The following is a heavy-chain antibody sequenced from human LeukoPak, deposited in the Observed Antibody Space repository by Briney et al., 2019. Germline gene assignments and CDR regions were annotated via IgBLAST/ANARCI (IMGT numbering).Heavy chain of an antibody. CDR3: ARHGSYSLAF. J-gene: IGHJ4*02. D-gene: IGHD1-26*01. CDR2: IYYIGST. Sequence: SDTLSLTCAVSVGSISSVDYWSWLRQPPGNGLEWIGQIYYIGSTNYNPSLESRVIMSLDKSTNQLSLRFNSVTAADTAVYYCARHGSYSLAFWGQGALVTVSS. CDR1: VGSISSVDY. V-gene: IGHV4-4*02.